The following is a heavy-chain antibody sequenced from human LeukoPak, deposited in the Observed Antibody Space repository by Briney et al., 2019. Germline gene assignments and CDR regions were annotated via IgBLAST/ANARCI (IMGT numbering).Heavy chain of an antibody. V-gene: IGHV4-34*01. CDR1: GGSFSGYY. CDR3: ARGPVPTDY. D-gene: IGHD2-2*01. Sequence: SETLSLTCAVYGGSFSGYYWSWIRQPPGKGLEWTGEINHSGSTNYNPSLKSRVTISVDTSKNQFSLKLSSVTAADTAVYYCARGPVPTDYWGQGTLVTVSS. CDR2: INHSGST. J-gene: IGHJ4*02.